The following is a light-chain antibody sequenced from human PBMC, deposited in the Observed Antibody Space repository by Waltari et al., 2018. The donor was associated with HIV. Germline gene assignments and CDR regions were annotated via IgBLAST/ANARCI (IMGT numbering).Light chain of an antibody. J-gene: IGKJ4*01. CDR3: QQYYSYPLT. CDR2: KAS. Sequence: DTQMTQSPSSLSASVGDRVTITCRASQSISSWLAWYQQKPGKAPKVLISKASSLESGVPSRFSGSGSGTEFTLTISSLQPDDFATYYCQQYYSYPLTFGGGTKVQIK. CDR1: QSISSW. V-gene: IGKV1-5*03.